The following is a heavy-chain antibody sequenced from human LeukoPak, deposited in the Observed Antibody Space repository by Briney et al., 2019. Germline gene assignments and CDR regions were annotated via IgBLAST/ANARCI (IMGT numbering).Heavy chain of an antibody. J-gene: IGHJ4*02. V-gene: IGHV1-2*02. Sequence: ASVKVSCKVSGYTFTGYYIHWVRQAPGQGLEWMGWINPTSGGTNYAQKFQGRVTMTRDTSISTAYMELSRLRSDDTAVYSGARLRYYYGSGSSDTDYWGQGTLVTVSS. CDR2: INPTSGGT. CDR1: GYTFTGYY. CDR3: ARLRYYYGSGSSDTDY. D-gene: IGHD3-10*01.